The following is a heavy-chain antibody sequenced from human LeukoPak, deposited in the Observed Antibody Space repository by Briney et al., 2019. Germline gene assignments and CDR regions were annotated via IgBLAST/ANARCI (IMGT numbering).Heavy chain of an antibody. Sequence: PGGSLRLSCAASGFTFNDYAMHWVRQAPGKGLEWVSGISWNSGSIGYADSVKGRFTISRDNAKNSLYLQMNSLRAEDMALYYCAKDVAARLHDAFDIWGQGTMVTVSS. J-gene: IGHJ3*02. CDR1: GFTFNDYA. D-gene: IGHD6-6*01. CDR2: ISWNSGSI. CDR3: AKDVAARLHDAFDI. V-gene: IGHV3-9*03.